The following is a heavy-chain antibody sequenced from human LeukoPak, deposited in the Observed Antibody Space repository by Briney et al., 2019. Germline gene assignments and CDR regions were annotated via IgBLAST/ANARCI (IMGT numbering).Heavy chain of an antibody. D-gene: IGHD3-16*01. CDR3: ARRVGRIGGYFDY. CDR1: GYRFTSYW. V-gene: IGHV5-51*01. Sequence: GESLQISCEASGYRFTSYWIGWVRQMPGKGLEWMGIISPDESDTRYSPSFQGQVTISADKSISTAYLQWSSLKASDTAMYYCARRVGRIGGYFDYWGQGTLVTVSS. CDR2: ISPDESDT. J-gene: IGHJ4*02.